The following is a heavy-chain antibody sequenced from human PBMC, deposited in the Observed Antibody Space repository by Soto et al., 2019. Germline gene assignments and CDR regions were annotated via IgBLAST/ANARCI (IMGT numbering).Heavy chain of an antibody. CDR2: IYHSGST. CDR1: GGSISSGGYS. D-gene: IGHD3-3*01. Sequence: QLQLQESGSGLVKPSQTLSLTCAVSGGSISSGGYSWSWIRQPPGKGLEWIGYIYHSGSTYYNPSLKSRVTISVDRSKNQCSLKLSSVTAXXXXXXXXAXXPPFGRWGQGTLVTVSS. V-gene: IGHV4-30-2*01. J-gene: IGHJ4*02. CDR3: AXXPPFGR.